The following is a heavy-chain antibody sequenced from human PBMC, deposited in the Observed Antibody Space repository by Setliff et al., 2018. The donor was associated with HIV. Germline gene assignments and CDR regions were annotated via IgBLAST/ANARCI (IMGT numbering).Heavy chain of an antibody. D-gene: IGHD2-21*02. CDR1: GGSISSSDYY. V-gene: IGHV4-39*02. CDR2: IYYSGST. Sequence: SETLSLTCTVSGGSISSSDYYWGWIRQPPGKGLEWIGSIYYSGSTNYNSSLKSRVAVSVDTSKNHVSLRLSSVTAADTAVYYCARSVVVVTVEWFDPWGQGTLVT. CDR3: ARSVVVVTVEWFDP. J-gene: IGHJ5*02.